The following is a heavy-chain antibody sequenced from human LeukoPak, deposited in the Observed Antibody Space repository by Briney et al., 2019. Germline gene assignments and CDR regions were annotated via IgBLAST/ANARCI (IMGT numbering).Heavy chain of an antibody. CDR2: ISGSGGST. Sequence: GGSLRLSCAASGFTFSSYAMSWVRQAPGKGLEWVSAISGSGGSTYYADSVKGRFTISRDNSKNTLYLQMNSLRAEDTAVYYCAKGGYYDSSGYRGPDDAFDIWGQGTMVTVSS. CDR1: GFTFSSYA. D-gene: IGHD3-22*01. J-gene: IGHJ3*02. V-gene: IGHV3-23*01. CDR3: AKGGYYDSSGYRGPDDAFDI.